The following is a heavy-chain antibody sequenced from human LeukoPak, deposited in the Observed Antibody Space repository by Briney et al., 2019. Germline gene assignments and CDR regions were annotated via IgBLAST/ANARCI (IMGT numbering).Heavy chain of an antibody. CDR3: ARVLTDDYYYYGMDV. Sequence: SETLSLTCAVYGGSFSGYYWSWIRQPPGKGLEWIGEINHSGSTNYNPSLKSRVTISVDTSKNQFSLKLSSVTAADTAVYYCARVLTDDYYYYGMDVWGQGTTVTVSS. CDR2: INHSGST. J-gene: IGHJ6*02. D-gene: IGHD1-14*01. CDR1: GGSFSGYY. V-gene: IGHV4-34*01.